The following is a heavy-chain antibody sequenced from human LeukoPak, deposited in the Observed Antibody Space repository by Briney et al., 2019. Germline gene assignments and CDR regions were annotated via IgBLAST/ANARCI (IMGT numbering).Heavy chain of an antibody. CDR2: ISSSSSTI. D-gene: IGHD3-22*01. CDR3: ARSHRSSGYCGDAFDI. CDR1: GFTFSSYS. J-gene: IGHJ3*02. Sequence: GGSLRLPCAASGFTFSSYSMNLVRQAPGKGLERVSYISSSSSTIYYADSVKGRFTISRDNAKNSLYLQMNSLRAEDTAVYYCARSHRSSGYCGDAFDIWGQGTMVTVSS. V-gene: IGHV3-48*01.